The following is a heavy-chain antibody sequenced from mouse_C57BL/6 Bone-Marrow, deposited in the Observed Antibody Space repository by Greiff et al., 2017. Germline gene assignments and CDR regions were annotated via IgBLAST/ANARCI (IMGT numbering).Heavy chain of an antibody. CDR3: ARERGYDYDEHHDY. CDR2: IDPSDSYT. CDR1: GYTFTSYW. J-gene: IGHJ2*01. V-gene: IGHV1-50*01. D-gene: IGHD2-4*01. Sequence: QVQLQQPGAELVKPGASVKLSCKASGYTFTSYWMQWVKQRPGQGLEWIGEIDPSDSYTNYNQKFKGKATLTVYTSSSTAYMQLSSLTSEDSAVYYCARERGYDYDEHHDYWGQGTTLTVSS.